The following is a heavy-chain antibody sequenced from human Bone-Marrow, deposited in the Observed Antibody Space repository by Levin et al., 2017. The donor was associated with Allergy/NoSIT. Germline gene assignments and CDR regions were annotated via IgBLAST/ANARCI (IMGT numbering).Heavy chain of an antibody. Sequence: GESLKISCAASGFTVSNPYISWVRQAPGKGLEWVSLIYGDGTTKYADSVRGRFIISRDNAKNTVYLQMNSLRVEDTAVFYCTKDISPVAYWGQGTLVTVSS. V-gene: IGHV3-53*01. CDR3: TKDISPVAY. CDR1: GFTVSNPY. J-gene: IGHJ4*02. CDR2: IYGDGTT.